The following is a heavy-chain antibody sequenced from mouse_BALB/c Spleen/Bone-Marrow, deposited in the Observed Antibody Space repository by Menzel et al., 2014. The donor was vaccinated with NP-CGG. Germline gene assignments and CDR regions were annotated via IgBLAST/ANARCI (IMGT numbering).Heavy chain of an antibody. CDR1: GYTFTSYT. D-gene: IGHD1-1*01. CDR3: ARGGNFDY. Sequence: VQLQQSGAELARPGASVKMFCKASGYTFTSYTMHWVKQGPGQGLEWIGYINPSSGYTNYNQRFKDKATLTADKSSSTAYMQLSSLTSEDSAVYYCARGGNFDYWGQGTTLTVSS. J-gene: IGHJ2*01. V-gene: IGHV1-4*01. CDR2: INPSSGYT.